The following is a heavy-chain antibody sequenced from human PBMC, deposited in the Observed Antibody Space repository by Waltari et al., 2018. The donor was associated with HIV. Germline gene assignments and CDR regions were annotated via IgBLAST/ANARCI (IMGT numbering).Heavy chain of an antibody. CDR2: IFYSGNT. D-gene: IGHD3-3*01. J-gene: IGHJ3*01. Sequence: QLQLQESGPGLVTPSETLSLTCSVSGGSMSSTSSYWGWIRQAPGKGLEWIGSIFYSGNTYYNPSLQSRVSISIDTSKNQFSLKLTSVTAADTAVFYCARANSTYYDFWSGYHDAFDLWGQGTLVTVSS. CDR1: GGSMSSTSSY. CDR3: ARANSTYYDFWSGYHDAFDL. V-gene: IGHV4-39*01.